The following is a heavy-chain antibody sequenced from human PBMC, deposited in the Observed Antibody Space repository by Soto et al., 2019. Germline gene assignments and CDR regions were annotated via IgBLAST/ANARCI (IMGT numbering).Heavy chain of an antibody. CDR3: ARESHDYGDSRQAY. D-gene: IGHD4-17*01. CDR2: ISYDGSNK. CDR1: GFTFSSYA. J-gene: IGHJ4*02. V-gene: IGHV3-30-3*01. Sequence: QVQLVESGGGVVQPGRSLRLSCAASGFTFSSYAMHWVRQAPGKGLEWVAVISYDGSNKYYADSVKGRFTISRDNSKNTLYLQMNSLRSEDTAVYYCARESHDYGDSRQAYWGQGTLVTVSS.